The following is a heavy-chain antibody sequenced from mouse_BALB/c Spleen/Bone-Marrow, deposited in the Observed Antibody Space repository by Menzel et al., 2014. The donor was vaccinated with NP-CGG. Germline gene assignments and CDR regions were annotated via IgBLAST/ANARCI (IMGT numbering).Heavy chain of an antibody. CDR2: IYPYSGNT. CDR3: ARFDDVYWGFAL. D-gene: IGHD2-3*01. V-gene: IGHV1S29*02. CDR1: GYTFTDYN. Sequence: VQLQQSGPELVKPGASVKISCRASGYTFTDYNMHWVKQSHGESLERIGYIYPYSGNTAYNQRFKNKATLTVDNSSSTAHIDLRSLTSEDSAVYYCARFDDVYWGFALWAQCTLVTVPA. J-gene: IGHJ3*01.